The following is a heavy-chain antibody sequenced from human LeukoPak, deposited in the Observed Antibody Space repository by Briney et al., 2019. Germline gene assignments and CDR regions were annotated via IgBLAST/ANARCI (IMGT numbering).Heavy chain of an antibody. CDR1: GGSIINYF. J-gene: IGHJ3*01. CDR3: ARRTALKNAFDL. V-gene: IGHV4-59*08. Sequence: PSETLSLTCAVSGGSIINYFWGWIRQPPGKGLEFIGYISDSGNTDYSPSLKSRLTISVDTSRNQFSLRLGSLSAADTAVYYCARRTALKNAFDLWGQGTVVTVSS. CDR2: ISDSGNT.